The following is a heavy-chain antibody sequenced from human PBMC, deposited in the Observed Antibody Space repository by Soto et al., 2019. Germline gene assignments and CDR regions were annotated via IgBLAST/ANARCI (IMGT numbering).Heavy chain of an antibody. Sequence: QVQLVQSGAAVKKPGSSVKVSCKASGGTFSNSPISWVRQAPGAGLEWMGGIISFVGTANFAQKFQGRVTITADDTTNTVYLEVNSLGSEDTAVYYCASESNRLRGGLDYWGQGTLVTVSS. V-gene: IGHV1-69*12. CDR1: GGTFSNSP. CDR3: ASESNRLRGGLDY. CDR2: IISFVGTA. D-gene: IGHD2-21*01. J-gene: IGHJ4*02.